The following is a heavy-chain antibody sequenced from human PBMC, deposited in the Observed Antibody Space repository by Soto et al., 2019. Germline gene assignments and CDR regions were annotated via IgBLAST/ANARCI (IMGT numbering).Heavy chain of an antibody. CDR1: GGTFSSYP. CDR3: ARDAHYYDSSGLDY. V-gene: IGHV1-69*13. Sequence: ASVKVSCKASGGTFSSYPISWVRQAPGQGLEWMGGIIPIFGTANYAQKFQGRVTITADESTSTAYMELSSLRSEDTAVYYCARDAHYYDSSGLDYWGQGTLVTVSS. CDR2: IIPIFGTA. D-gene: IGHD3-22*01. J-gene: IGHJ4*02.